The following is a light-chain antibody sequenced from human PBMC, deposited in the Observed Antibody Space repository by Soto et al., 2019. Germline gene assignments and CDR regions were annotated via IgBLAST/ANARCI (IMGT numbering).Light chain of an antibody. V-gene: IGKV3-20*01. CDR3: QQYDRSPYT. Sequence: EIVLTQTPGTLSLSPGERATLSCRASQSVGTTYLAWYQQKPGQAPRLLIYGASSRATGIPDRFSGSGAGTDFTLTISRLEPEDFAVYYCQQYDRSPYTFGQGTKVAIK. CDR2: GAS. CDR1: QSVGTTY. J-gene: IGKJ2*01.